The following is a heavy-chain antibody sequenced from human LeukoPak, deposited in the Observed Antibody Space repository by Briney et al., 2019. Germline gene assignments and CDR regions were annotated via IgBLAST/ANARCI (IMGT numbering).Heavy chain of an antibody. CDR2: ISSNGGRT. CDR1: GFTFRSYG. Sequence: GGSLRLSCAASGFTFRSYGMHWVRQAPGKGLEYVSAISSNGGRTYYANSVKGRFTISRDNSRNTLYPQMGSPRAEDMAVYYCATYYYDSGGFHFHHWGQGTLVTVSS. V-gene: IGHV3-64*01. J-gene: IGHJ1*01. D-gene: IGHD3-22*01. CDR3: ATYYYDSGGFHFHH.